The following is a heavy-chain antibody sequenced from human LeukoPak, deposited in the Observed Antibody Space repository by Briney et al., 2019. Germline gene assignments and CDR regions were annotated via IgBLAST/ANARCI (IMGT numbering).Heavy chain of an antibody. V-gene: IGHV4-38-2*02. J-gene: IGHJ4*02. D-gene: IGHD3-16*02. CDR2: IYHSGST. Sequence: ETLSLTCTVSGYSISSGYYWGWIRQPPGKGLEWIGSIYHSGSTYYNPSLKSRVTISVDTSKNQFSLKLSSVTAADTAVYYCARVKVGNDYVWGSYRNRRRYYFDYWGQGTLVTVSS. CDR3: ARVKVGNDYVWGSYRNRRRYYFDY. CDR1: GYSISSGYY.